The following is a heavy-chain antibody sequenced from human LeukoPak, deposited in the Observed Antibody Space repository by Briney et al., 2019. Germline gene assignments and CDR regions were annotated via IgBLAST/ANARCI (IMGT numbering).Heavy chain of an antibody. J-gene: IGHJ4*02. CDR1: GGSISSYY. CDR3: ARAAYCTNGVCYKGGIDY. D-gene: IGHD2-8*01. V-gene: IGHV4-4*07. CDR2: IYTSGST. Sequence: SETLSLTCTVSGGSISSYYWSWIRQPAGKGLEWIGRIYTSGSTNYNPSLKSRVTMSVDTSKNQFSLELSSVTAADTAVYYCARAAYCTNGVCYKGGIDYWGQGTLVTVSS.